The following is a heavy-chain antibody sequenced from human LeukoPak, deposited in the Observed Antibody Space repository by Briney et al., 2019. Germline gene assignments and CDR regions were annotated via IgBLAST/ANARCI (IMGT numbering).Heavy chain of an antibody. CDR2: IFGSGGSP. CDR1: GFTFGSYA. Sequence: PGGSLRLSCEASGFTFGSYAMYWVRQAPGKGLEWVAGIFGSGGSPHYADSVKGRFTISRDNSRNTVYLQISRLRAEDTAVYYCGKTTAGYSSGQKPAWPVDYWGQGTLVTVSS. J-gene: IGHJ4*02. D-gene: IGHD5-18*01. CDR3: GKTTAGYSSGQKPAWPVDY. V-gene: IGHV3-23*01.